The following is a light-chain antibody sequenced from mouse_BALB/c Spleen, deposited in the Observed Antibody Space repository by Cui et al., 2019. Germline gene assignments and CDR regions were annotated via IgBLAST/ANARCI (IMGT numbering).Light chain of an antibody. CDR1: QSVLYGAKQKNN. J-gene: IGKJ1*01. CDR2: SAS. V-gene: IGKV8-27*01. Sequence: IMMTQSPSSLSVCAGEKVTMRCKSSQSVLYGAKQKNNVCSYKKRPRESPKQLIYSASTRESGVPDRFTGSGSGTDFSLTISSVQAEDLAVYYCHKCLSSWTFGGGTKLEIK. CDR3: HKCLSSWT.